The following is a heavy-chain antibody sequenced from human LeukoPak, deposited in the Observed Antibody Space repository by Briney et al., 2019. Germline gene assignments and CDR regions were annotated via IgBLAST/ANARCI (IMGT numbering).Heavy chain of an antibody. CDR3: ARGTGYFGSGGFDQ. CDR2: IYSSGTA. CDR1: GGSLSGYY. J-gene: IGHJ4*02. V-gene: IGHV4-4*07. Sequence: SETLSLTYTVSGGSLSGYYWSWIRQPARKGLECIGRIYSSGTANYNPSLTSRVTMSVDTSKNQVSLKLTSVTAADTAVYYCARGTGYFGSGGFDQWGQGTLVTVSS. D-gene: IGHD3-10*01.